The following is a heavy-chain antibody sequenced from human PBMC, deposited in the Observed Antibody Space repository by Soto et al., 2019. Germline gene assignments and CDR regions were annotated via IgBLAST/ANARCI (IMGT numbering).Heavy chain of an antibody. D-gene: IGHD4-17*01. CDR3: ARPDFGDYSYFDL. CDR1: GGTFSNHT. CDR2: IIPALGTA. V-gene: IGHV1-69*08. Sequence: QDQLVQSGAEVKKPGSSVKVSCKASGGTFSNHTFSWVRQAPGQGLEWMGRIIPALGTATYAQKFQGRVTITADESATTVYMELNSLRAEDTVVYYGARPDFGDYSYFDLWGRGTLVTVSS. J-gene: IGHJ2*01.